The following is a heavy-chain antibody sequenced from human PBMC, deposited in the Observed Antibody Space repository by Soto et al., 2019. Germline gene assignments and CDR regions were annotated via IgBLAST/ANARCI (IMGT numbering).Heavy chain of an antibody. CDR1: GGSISSSSNH. D-gene: IGHD4-17*01. V-gene: IGHV4-39*01. Sequence: QLQLQESGPGLVKPSETLSLTCTVSGGSISSSSNHWGWIRQPPGKGLEWIGNIYYIENTYCNPSLKSRVTISVDTSKNQFSLRLTSVTAADTAVYYCATHPPYGPLDHWGQGTLVTVSS. CDR3: ATHPPYGPLDH. CDR2: IYYIENT. J-gene: IGHJ4*02.